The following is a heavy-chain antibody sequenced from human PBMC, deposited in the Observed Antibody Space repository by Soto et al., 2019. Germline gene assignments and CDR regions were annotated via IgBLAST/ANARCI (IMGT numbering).Heavy chain of an antibody. CDR3: ARDVRAAAVPKYQFSSCGMDV. Sequence: TLSLTCTVSGGSISSGDYYWSWIRQPPGKGLEWIGYIYYSGSTYYNPSLKSRVTISVDTSKNQFSLKLSSVTAADTAVYYCARDVRAAAVPKYQFSSCGMDVWCQGPTVTVSS. J-gene: IGHJ6*02. V-gene: IGHV4-30-4*01. D-gene: IGHD6-13*01. CDR2: IYYSGST. CDR1: GGSISSGDYY.